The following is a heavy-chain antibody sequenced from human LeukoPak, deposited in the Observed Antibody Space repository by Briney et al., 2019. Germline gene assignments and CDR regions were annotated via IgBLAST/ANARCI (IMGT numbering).Heavy chain of an antibody. CDR2: ISGSGGST. J-gene: IGHJ5*02. Sequence: GGSLRLSCAASGFTFSSYAMSWVRQAPGEGLEWVSAISGSGGSTYYADSVKGRFTISRDNSKNTLYLQMNSLRAEDTAVYYCAKDEKYYYDSSGPDPWGQGTLVTVSS. D-gene: IGHD3-22*01. V-gene: IGHV3-23*01. CDR3: AKDEKYYYDSSGPDP. CDR1: GFTFSSYA.